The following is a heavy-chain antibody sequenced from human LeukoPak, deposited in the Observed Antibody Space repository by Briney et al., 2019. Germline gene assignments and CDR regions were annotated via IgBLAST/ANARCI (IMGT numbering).Heavy chain of an antibody. Sequence: ASVKVSCKASGYTFTSYDINWVRQATGQGLEWMGWKNPNSGNTGYAQKFQGRVTMTRNTSISTAYMELSSLRSEDTAVYYCARGDSSSSGLVYYFDYWGQGTLVTVSA. CDR3: ARGDSSSSGLVYYFDY. V-gene: IGHV1-8*01. CDR2: KNPNSGNT. D-gene: IGHD6-6*01. CDR1: GYTFTSYD. J-gene: IGHJ4*02.